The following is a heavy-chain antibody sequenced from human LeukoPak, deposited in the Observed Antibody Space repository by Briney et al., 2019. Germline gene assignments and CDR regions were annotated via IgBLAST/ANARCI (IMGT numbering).Heavy chain of an antibody. CDR2: IIPIFGTA. V-gene: IGHV1-69*13. Sequence: SVKVSCKASRGTLSSDVISWVRQAPGQGLEWMGGIIPIFGTANYAQKFQGRVTITADETTSTAYMKLSSLRTEDTAVYYCAREYSGYDLYYYSYMDAWGEGTTVTVSS. J-gene: IGHJ6*03. CDR3: AREYSGYDLYYYSYMDA. CDR1: RGTLSSDV. D-gene: IGHD5-12*01.